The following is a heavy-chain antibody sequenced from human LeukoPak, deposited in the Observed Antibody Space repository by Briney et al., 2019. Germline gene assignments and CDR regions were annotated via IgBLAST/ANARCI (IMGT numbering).Heavy chain of an antibody. CDR2: IKQDGSEK. Sequence: PVGSLRLSCAASGFTFSSYWMSWVRQAPGEGLEWVANIKQDGSEKYYVDSVKGRFTISRDNAKNSLYLQMNSLRAEDTAVYDCARYLFIVVVPAAMGYWGQGTLVTVSS. CDR3: ARYLFIVVVPAAMGY. J-gene: IGHJ4*02. D-gene: IGHD2-2*01. CDR1: GFTFSSYW. V-gene: IGHV3-7*01.